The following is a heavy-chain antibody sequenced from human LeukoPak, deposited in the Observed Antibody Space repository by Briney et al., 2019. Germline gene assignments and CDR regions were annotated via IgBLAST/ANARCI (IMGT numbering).Heavy chain of an antibody. V-gene: IGHV3-30*04. D-gene: IGHD2-15*01. J-gene: IGHJ4*02. CDR3: ARDSCSGGSCYDNFDY. Sequence: GRSLRLSCAASGFTFSSYAMHWVRQAPGKGLEWVAVISYDGSNKYYADSVKGRFTTSRDNSKNTLYLQMNSLRAEDTAVYYCARDSCSGGSCYDNFDYWGQGTLVTVSS. CDR2: ISYDGSNK. CDR1: GFTFSSYA.